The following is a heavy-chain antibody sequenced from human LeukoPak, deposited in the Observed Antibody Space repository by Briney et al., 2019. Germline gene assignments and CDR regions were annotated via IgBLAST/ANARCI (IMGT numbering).Heavy chain of an antibody. Sequence: GGSLRLSCAASGFTFSSYGMHWVRQAPGKGLEWVAFIWYDGSNKYYADSVKGRFTISRDNSKNTLYLQMNSLRAEDTAVYYCAKTWAYYYDSSGYRPIVYWGQGTLVTVSS. CDR3: AKTWAYYYDSSGYRPIVY. J-gene: IGHJ4*02. D-gene: IGHD3-22*01. CDR2: IWYDGSNK. V-gene: IGHV3-30*02. CDR1: GFTFSSYG.